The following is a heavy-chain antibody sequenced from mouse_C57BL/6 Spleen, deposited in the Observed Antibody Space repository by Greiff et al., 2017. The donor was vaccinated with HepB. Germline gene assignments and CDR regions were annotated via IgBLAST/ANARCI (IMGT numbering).Heavy chain of an antibody. V-gene: IGHV1-59*01. CDR1: GYTFTSYW. J-gene: IGHJ3*01. Sequence: QVQLQQPGAELVRPGTSVKLSCKASGYTFTSYWMHWVKQRPGQGLEWIGVIDPSDSYTNYNQKFKGKATLTVDTSSSTAYMQLSSLTSEDSAVYYSAREIYYSNPGGFAYWGQGTLVTVSA. D-gene: IGHD2-5*01. CDR3: AREIYYSNPGGFAY. CDR2: IDPSDSYT.